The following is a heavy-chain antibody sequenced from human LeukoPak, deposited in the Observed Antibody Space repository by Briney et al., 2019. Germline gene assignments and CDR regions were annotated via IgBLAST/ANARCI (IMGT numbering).Heavy chain of an antibody. J-gene: IGHJ4*02. D-gene: IGHD6-19*01. Sequence: ASVKVSCKASGYTFTSYYMHGVRQAPGQGLEGMGIINPSGGSTSYAQKFQGRVTMTRDTSTSTVYMELSSLRPEDTAVYYCASHNIYSSGWYDLDYWGQGTLVTVSS. CDR3: ASHNIYSSGWYDLDY. V-gene: IGHV1-46*01. CDR2: INPSGGST. CDR1: GYTFTSYY.